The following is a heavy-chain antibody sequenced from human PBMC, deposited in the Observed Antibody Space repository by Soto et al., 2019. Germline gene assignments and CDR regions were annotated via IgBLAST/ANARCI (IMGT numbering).Heavy chain of an antibody. CDR3: ASHYFDSWTGHYNGVFYFDF. CDR1: GASIISSNHY. Sequence: PPKTLSLTCTVSGASIISSNHYWAWIRQPPGEGLEWIGSMYHSGNTYYNPSLNSRVTISVDTTKNQFSLKLSSVTAADTALYFCASHYFDSWTGHYNGVFYFDFWGQGALVPFS. V-gene: IGHV4-39*01. D-gene: IGHD3-9*01. CDR2: MYHSGNT. J-gene: IGHJ4*02.